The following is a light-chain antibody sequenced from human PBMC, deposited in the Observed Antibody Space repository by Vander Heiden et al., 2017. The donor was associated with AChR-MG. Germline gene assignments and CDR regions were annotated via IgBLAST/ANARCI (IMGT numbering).Light chain of an antibody. CDR2: DAS. Sequence: DIQMTQSPSPLSASVGDRVTITCQASQDISNYLNWYQQKPGKAPKLLIYDASNLETGVPSRFSGSGSGTDFTFTISSRQPEDIATYYCQQEDNLQVTFGHRTKVDIK. V-gene: IGKV1-33*01. CDR3: QQEDNLQVT. CDR1: QDISNY. J-gene: IGKJ3*01.